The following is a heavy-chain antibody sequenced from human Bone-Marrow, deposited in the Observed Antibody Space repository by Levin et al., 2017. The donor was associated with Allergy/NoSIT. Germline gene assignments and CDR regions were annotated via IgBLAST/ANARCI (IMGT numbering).Heavy chain of an antibody. V-gene: IGHV4-31*03. J-gene: IGHJ4*02. CDR3: AGGRGTIFGVVPNY. CDR1: GGSISSGGYY. Sequence: PSETLSLTCTVSGGSISSGGYYWSWIRQHPGKGLEWIGYIYYSGSTYYNPSLKSRVTISVDTSKNQFSLKLSSVTAADTAVYYCAGGRGTIFGVVPNYWGQGTLVTVSS. CDR2: IYYSGST. D-gene: IGHD3-3*01.